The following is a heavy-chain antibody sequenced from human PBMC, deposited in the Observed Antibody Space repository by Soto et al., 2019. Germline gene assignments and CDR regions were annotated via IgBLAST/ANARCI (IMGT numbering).Heavy chain of an antibody. Sequence: GGSLRLSCAASGFTFSSYSMNWVRQAPGKGLEWVSYISSSSSTIYYADSVKGRFTISRDNAKNSLYLQMNSLRAEDTAAYYCARDLTVVVPAAIPSIDYWGQGTLVTVSS. J-gene: IGHJ4*02. CDR1: GFTFSSYS. D-gene: IGHD2-2*02. V-gene: IGHV3-48*01. CDR3: ARDLTVVVPAAIPSIDY. CDR2: ISSSSSTI.